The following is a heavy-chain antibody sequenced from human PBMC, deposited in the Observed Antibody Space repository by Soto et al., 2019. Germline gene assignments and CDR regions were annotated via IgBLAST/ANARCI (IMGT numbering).Heavy chain of an antibody. V-gene: IGHV1-69*06. Sequence: QVRLVQSEAEVKKAGSSVKVSCKASGGTFISDAVTWVRQAPGQGLEWMGGVIPMFPKANYAQKFQRRATISADKATSTVDMELHSLSSEDTALYYCARCHSDSSGPGYLDSWGQGTLVTVTS. D-gene: IGHD3-22*01. CDR2: VIPMFPKA. J-gene: IGHJ4*02. CDR1: GGTFISDA. CDR3: ARCHSDSSGPGYLDS.